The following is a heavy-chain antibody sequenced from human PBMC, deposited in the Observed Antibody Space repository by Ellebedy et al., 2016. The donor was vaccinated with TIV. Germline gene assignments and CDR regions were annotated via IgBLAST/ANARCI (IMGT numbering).Heavy chain of an antibody. V-gene: IGHV3-21*01. CDR3: ARGMGSCSGGSCYFASDY. D-gene: IGHD2-15*01. CDR2: ISSSGTYT. Sequence: GGSLRLSCAASGFTFSSYSMNWVRQAPGKGLEWVSTISSSGTYTYYADSLKGRFTISRDNANNSLYVQMNSLTAEDTAVYYCARGMGSCSGGSCYFASDYWGQGTLVTVSS. CDR1: GFTFSSYS. J-gene: IGHJ4*02.